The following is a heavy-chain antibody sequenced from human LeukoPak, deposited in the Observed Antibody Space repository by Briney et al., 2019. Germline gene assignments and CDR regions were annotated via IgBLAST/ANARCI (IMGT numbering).Heavy chain of an antibody. D-gene: IGHD3-10*01. V-gene: IGHV3-30*18. Sequence: GGSLRLSCAASGFTFSSYEMNWVRQAPGKGLEWVAVISYDGSNKYYADSVKGRFIISRDNSKNTLYLQMNSLRAEDTAVYYCAKDRRQRKTYYYTSGSSPEWGRGTLVTVSS. CDR3: AKDRRQRKTYYYTSGSSPE. CDR1: GFTFSSYE. J-gene: IGHJ4*02. CDR2: ISYDGSNK.